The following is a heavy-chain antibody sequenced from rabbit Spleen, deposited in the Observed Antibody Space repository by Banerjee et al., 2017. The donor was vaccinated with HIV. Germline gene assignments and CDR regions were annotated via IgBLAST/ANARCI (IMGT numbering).Heavy chain of an antibody. CDR2: IYGGSGST. Sequence: QSLEESGGDLVKPGASLTLTCTASGFSFSSSYYMCWVRQAPGKGLECIACIYGGSGSTYYASWAKGRFTISKTSSTTVTLQMTSLTAADMATYFCASAYSDVYFDLWGQGTLVTVS. D-gene: IGHD6-1*01. CDR1: GFSFSSSYY. CDR3: ASAYSDVYFDL. V-gene: IGHV1S40*01. J-gene: IGHJ4*01.